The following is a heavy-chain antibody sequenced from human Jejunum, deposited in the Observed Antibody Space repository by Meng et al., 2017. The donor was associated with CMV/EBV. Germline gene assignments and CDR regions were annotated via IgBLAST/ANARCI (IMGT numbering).Heavy chain of an antibody. Sequence: GESLKISWAASGFTLSSYGIHWVRQAPGKGLEWVTYADSVKGRFTISRDISKNTLFLQMNSLRAEDTAVYYCAKEGVGGHFDYWGQGTLGTVSS. CDR3: AKEGVGGHFDY. D-gene: IGHD2-8*01. V-gene: IGHV3-30*02. J-gene: IGHJ4*02. CDR1: GFTLSSYG.